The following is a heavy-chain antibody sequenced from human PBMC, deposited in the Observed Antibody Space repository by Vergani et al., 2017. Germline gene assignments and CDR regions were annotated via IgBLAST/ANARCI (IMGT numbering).Heavy chain of an antibody. D-gene: IGHD2-21*01. CDR3: ARENREVIATAVDY. Sequence: QVQLVESGGGVVQPGRSLRLYCAASGFTFSSYGMHWVRQAPGKGLEWVAVIWYDGNNKYYADSVKGRFTISRDNSKNTLYLQMNSLRAEDTAVYYCARENREVIATAVDYWGQGTLVTVSS. CDR2: IWYDGNNK. V-gene: IGHV3-33*01. CDR1: GFTFSSYG. J-gene: IGHJ4*02.